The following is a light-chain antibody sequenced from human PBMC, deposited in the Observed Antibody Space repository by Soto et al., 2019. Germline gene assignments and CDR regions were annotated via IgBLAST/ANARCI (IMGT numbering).Light chain of an antibody. CDR3: QHYYRSPPQFA. J-gene: IGKJ2*01. CDR1: QSVLDNSNNRNY. CDR2: WAS. Sequence: DIVMTQSPDSLAVSLGESATISCKSSQSVLDNSNNRNYLAWFQQKPGQPPKLLIYWASTRDSGVPDQFSGSGAGTDVTLTVVTLQAKDVAVYYWQHYYRSPPQFAFGQGTKLEIK. V-gene: IGKV4-1*01.